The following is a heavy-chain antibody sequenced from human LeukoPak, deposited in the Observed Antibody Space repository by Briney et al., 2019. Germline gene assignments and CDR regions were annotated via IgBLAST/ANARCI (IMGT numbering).Heavy chain of an antibody. CDR3: ARGRYSYGYRGYYFDY. D-gene: IGHD5-18*01. V-gene: IGHV4-34*01. J-gene: IGHJ4*02. Sequence: SETLSLTCAVYGGSFSGYYWSWIRQPPGKGLEWSGEINHSGSTNYNPSLKSRVTISVDTSKNQFSLKLSSVTAADTAVYYCARGRYSYGYRGYYFDYWGQGTLVTVSS. CDR1: GGSFSGYY. CDR2: INHSGST.